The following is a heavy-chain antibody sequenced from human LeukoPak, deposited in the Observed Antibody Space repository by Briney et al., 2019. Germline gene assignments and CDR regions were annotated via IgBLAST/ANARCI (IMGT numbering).Heavy chain of an antibody. CDR3: AKAGIAAAGPYYYYYMDV. J-gene: IGHJ6*03. Sequence: SGGSLRLSCAASRFTFSRYGMHWVRQAPGKGLEWVAVISYDGSNKYYADSVKGRFTISRDNSKNTLYLQMSSLRAEDTAVYYCAKAGIAAAGPYYYYYMDVWGKGTTVTVSS. CDR1: RFTFSRYG. D-gene: IGHD6-13*01. V-gene: IGHV3-30*18. CDR2: ISYDGSNK.